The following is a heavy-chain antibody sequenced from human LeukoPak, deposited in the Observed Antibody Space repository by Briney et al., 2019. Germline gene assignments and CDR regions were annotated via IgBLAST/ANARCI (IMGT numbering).Heavy chain of an antibody. J-gene: IGHJ4*02. D-gene: IGHD2-2*01. CDR1: GYTFTGYY. CDR3: ARDLPPAAIDY. CDR2: INPNSGST. Sequence: ASVKVSCKASGYTFTGYYMHWVRQAPGQGLEWMGWINPNSGSTNYAQKFQGRVTMTRDTSISTAYMELSRLRSDDTAVYYCARDLPPAAIDYWGQGTLVTVSS. V-gene: IGHV1-2*02.